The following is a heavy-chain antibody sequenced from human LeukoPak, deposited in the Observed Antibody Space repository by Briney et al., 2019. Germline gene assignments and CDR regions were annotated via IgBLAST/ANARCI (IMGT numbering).Heavy chain of an antibody. CDR2: IYYSGSA. V-gene: IGHV4-59*01. J-gene: IGHJ4*01. Sequence: SETLSLTCTVSGGPISSYYWSWIRQPPGKGLEWIGFIYYSGSANYNPSLRSRVTISVDTSKNQFSLKLTSVTAADTAVYYCARTGVVATSYFFDYWGHGTLVTVSS. CDR3: ARTGVVATSYFFDY. CDR1: GGPISSYY. D-gene: IGHD5-12*01.